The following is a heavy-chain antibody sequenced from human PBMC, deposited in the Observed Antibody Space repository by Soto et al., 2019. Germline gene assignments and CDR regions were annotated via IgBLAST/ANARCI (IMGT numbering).Heavy chain of an antibody. CDR1: GFTFSSYG. Sequence: PGGSLRLSCAASGFTFSSYGMHWVRQAPGKGLEWVAVIWYDGSNKYYADSVKGRFTISRDNSKNTLYLQMNSLRAEDTAVYYCARDYEIYNWNYRYYYGMDVWGQGTTVTVSS. CDR3: ARDYEIYNWNYRYYYGMDV. V-gene: IGHV3-33*01. J-gene: IGHJ6*02. D-gene: IGHD1-7*01. CDR2: IWYDGSNK.